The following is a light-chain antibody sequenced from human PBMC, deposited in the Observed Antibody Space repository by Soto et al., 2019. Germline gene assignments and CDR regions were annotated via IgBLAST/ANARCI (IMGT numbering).Light chain of an antibody. CDR1: QTVSSN. J-gene: IGKJ4*01. Sequence: EIVLTQAPTTLSVSPGERATLSCRASQTVSSNLAWYQQKPGQPPRLLMSGVSTRATGIPARFSGSGSGTEFPLTISSLQSEDFAVYYCQQYNAWPPEVTFGGGTKVEIK. CDR3: QQYNAWPPEVT. CDR2: GVS. V-gene: IGKV3D-15*01.